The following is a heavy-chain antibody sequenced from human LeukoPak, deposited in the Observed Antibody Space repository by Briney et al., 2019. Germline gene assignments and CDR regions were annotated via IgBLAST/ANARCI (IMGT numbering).Heavy chain of an antibody. D-gene: IGHD2-2*01. CDR2: MNPNNGNT. Sequence: ASVKVSCKASGYTFTSYDINWVRQATGQGLEWMGWMNPNNGNTGYAQKFQGRVTITRDTSINTAYMELSSLRSEDTAVYYCARRARDCSRTSCFNYYYYTDVWGKGTTVTVSS. V-gene: IGHV1-8*03. CDR3: ARRARDCSRTSCFNYYYYTDV. CDR1: GYTFTSYD. J-gene: IGHJ6*03.